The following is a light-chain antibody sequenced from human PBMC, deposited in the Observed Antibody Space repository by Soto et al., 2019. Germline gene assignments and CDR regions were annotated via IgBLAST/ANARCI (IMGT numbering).Light chain of an antibody. V-gene: IGKV1-39*01. CDR2: AAS. Sequence: DIQMTQSPSSLSASVGDRVTITCRASQSISSYLNWYQQKPGKAPKLLIYAASSLQGGVPSRFSGSGSGTDFTLTISSLQREDCSIYYCQQSSSTVHTFVGGTKVEIK. CDR3: QQSSSTVHT. J-gene: IGKJ4*01. CDR1: QSISSY.